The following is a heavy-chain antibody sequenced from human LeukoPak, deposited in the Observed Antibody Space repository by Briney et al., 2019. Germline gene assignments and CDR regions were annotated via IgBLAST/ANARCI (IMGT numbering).Heavy chain of an antibody. V-gene: IGHV3-33*06. D-gene: IGHD4-11*01. CDR2: IWYDGSNK. CDR3: AKQNDYDYSNYDY. CDR1: GFTFSSYG. Sequence: GGSLRLSCAASGFTFSSYGMHWVRPAPGKGLEWVAVIWYDGSNKYYADSVKGRFTISRDNSKNTLYLQMNSLRAEDTAVYYCAKQNDYDYSNYDYWGQGTLVTVSS. J-gene: IGHJ4*02.